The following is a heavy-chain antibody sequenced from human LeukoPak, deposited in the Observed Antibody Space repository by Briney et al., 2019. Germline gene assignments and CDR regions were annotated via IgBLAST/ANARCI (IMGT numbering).Heavy chain of an antibody. V-gene: IGHV3-7*01. J-gene: IGHJ5*02. Sequence: PGGSLRLSCAASGFTFTNYWMSWVRQAPGKGLEWVANIKQDGSEKYYVDSVKGRFTISRDNAKNSLYLQMNSLRAEDTAVYYCARDLSNYDILTGYPSYLEENWFDPWGQGTLVTVSS. CDR2: IKQDGSEK. CDR3: ARDLSNYDILTGYPSYLEENWFDP. D-gene: IGHD3-9*01. CDR1: GFTFTNYW.